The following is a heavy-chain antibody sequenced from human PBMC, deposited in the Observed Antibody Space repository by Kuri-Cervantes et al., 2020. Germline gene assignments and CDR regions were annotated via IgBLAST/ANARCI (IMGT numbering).Heavy chain of an antibody. J-gene: IGHJ4*02. V-gene: IGHV3-21*01. D-gene: IGHD3-22*01. CDR3: AKDITMIVDRIDLFDY. Sequence: GESLKISCAASGFTFSSYSMNWVRQAPGKGLEWVSSITSTSNYIYYADSVKGRFTISRDNAKNSLYLQMNSLRAEDTAVYYCAKDITMIVDRIDLFDYWGQGTLVTVSS. CDR2: ITSTSNYI. CDR1: GFTFSSYS.